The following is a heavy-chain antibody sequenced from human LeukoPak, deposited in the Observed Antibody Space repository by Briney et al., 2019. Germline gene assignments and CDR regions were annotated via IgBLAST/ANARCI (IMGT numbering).Heavy chain of an antibody. Sequence: SVKVSCKASGGTFSSYAISWVRQAPGQGLEWMGRIIPIFGTANYAQKFQGRVTITTDESTSTAYMELSSLRSEDTAVYYCARDRNWNELDYWGQGTLATVSS. V-gene: IGHV1-69*05. CDR3: ARDRNWNELDY. J-gene: IGHJ4*02. CDR2: IIPIFGTA. CDR1: GGTFSSYA. D-gene: IGHD1-1*01.